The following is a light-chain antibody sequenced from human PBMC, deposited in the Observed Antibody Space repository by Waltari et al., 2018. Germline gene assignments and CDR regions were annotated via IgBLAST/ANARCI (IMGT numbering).Light chain of an antibody. V-gene: IGLV1-44*01. CDR1: SCTHGRET. CDR2: NNN. Sequence: QSVLTPSPSASGTSGQRVSICCSGSSCTHGRETDNCYRHPPGTATKLLIHNNNQRPSGVPYRFAGSKSGTSASLAISGLQSEDEADYYCAAWDDSLNGVVFGGGTKLSVL. J-gene: IGLJ2*01. CDR3: AAWDDSLNGVV.